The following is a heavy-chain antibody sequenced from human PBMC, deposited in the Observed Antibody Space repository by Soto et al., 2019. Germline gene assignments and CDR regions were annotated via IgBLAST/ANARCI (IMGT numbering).Heavy chain of an antibody. CDR3: TRDAGAPNFGYDS. Sequence: GXSQRLSGAASGFTFRSYAMHWVRQAPGKGLEWVAVISYDGSNKYYADSVKGRFTISRDNSKNTLYLQMNSLRTEDTAVYYCTRDAGAPNFGYDSWGQGTLVTVSS. D-gene: IGHD7-27*01. CDR2: ISYDGSNK. CDR1: GFTFRSYA. V-gene: IGHV3-30-3*01. J-gene: IGHJ4*02.